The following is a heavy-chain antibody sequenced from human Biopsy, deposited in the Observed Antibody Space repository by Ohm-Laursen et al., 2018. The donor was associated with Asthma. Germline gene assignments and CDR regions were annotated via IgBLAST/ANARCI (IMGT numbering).Heavy chain of an antibody. Sequence: SLRLSCAASGFTFSGYALHWVRQAPGRGLEWVAVISYDGGNKYYGDSVKGRFTISRDNSKNTLYLRMNSLRAEDTAVYYCANYEVVTAILPMDVWGQGTTVTVSS. D-gene: IGHD2-21*02. V-gene: IGHV3-30*18. CDR2: ISYDGGNK. CDR3: ANYEVVTAILPMDV. CDR1: GFTFSGYA. J-gene: IGHJ6*02.